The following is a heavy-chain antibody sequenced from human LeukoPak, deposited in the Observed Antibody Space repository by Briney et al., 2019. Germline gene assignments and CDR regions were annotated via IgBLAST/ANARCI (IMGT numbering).Heavy chain of an antibody. J-gene: IGHJ4*02. Sequence: ASVKVSCKASGYTFTTYGISWVRQAPGQGLEWMGWINVYNGNTNYGQKLQGRVTMTTDTSTSTAYMELRSLRSDDTAVYYCARMILLLGDVLTVPPRGFDYWGQGTLVTVSS. CDR3: ARMILLLGDVLTVPPRGFDY. CDR2: INVYNGNT. CDR1: GYTFTTYG. D-gene: IGHD3-9*01. V-gene: IGHV1-18*01.